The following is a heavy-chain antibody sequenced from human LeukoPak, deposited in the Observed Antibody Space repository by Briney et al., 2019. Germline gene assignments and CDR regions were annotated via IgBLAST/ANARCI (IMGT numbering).Heavy chain of an antibody. CDR3: ARVGPLWISAGWYQAADY. Sequence: SETLSLTCAVYGGSFSGYYWSWIRQPPGKGLEWIGEINHSGSTNYNPSLKSRVAISVDTSKNQFSLKLSSVTAADTAVYYCARVGPLWISAGWYQAADYWGQGTLVTVSS. CDR2: INHSGST. CDR1: GGSFSGYY. V-gene: IGHV4-34*01. J-gene: IGHJ4*02. D-gene: IGHD6-19*01.